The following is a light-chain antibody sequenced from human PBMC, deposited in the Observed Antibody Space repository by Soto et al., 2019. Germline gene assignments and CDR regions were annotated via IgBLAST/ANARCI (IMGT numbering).Light chain of an antibody. CDR1: QSLLHSNGYNY. CDR3: MQALQTPT. CDR2: LGS. Sequence: DIVMTQSPLSLPVTPGEPAAISCRSSQSLLHSNGYNYLDWYLQKPGQSPQLLIYLGSTWASGVPDRFSGSGSGTDFTLKISRVEAEDVGVYYCMQALQTPTFGGGTKVEIK. V-gene: IGKV2-28*01. J-gene: IGKJ4*01.